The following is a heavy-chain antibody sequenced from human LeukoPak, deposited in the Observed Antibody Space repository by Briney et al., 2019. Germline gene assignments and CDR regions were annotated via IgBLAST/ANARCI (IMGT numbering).Heavy chain of an antibody. CDR3: ARVQGHYDILTGYSRDAFDI. J-gene: IGHJ3*02. CDR2: ISSSSIYI. CDR1: GFTFSSYS. V-gene: IGHV3-21*01. Sequence: GGSLRLSCAASGFTFSSYSMNWVRQAPGKGLEWVSCISSSSIYIYYADSVKGRFTISRDNAKNSLYLQMNSLRAEDTAVYYCARVQGHYDILTGYSRDAFDIWGQGTMVTVSS. D-gene: IGHD3-9*01.